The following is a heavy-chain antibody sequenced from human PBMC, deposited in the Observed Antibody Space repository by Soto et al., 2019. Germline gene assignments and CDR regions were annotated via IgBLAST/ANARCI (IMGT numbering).Heavy chain of an antibody. Sequence: EVQLLESGGGLVQPGGSLRLSCAASGFTFSSYAMSWVRQAPGKGLEWVSASSGSGGSTYYADSVKCRFTISRDNSKNTLYLQMNSLRAEDTAVYYCARGAAAGTSDYYGMDVLGQGTTVTVSS. CDR1: GFTFSSYA. J-gene: IGHJ6*02. V-gene: IGHV3-23*01. CDR3: ARGAAAGTSDYYGMDV. D-gene: IGHD6-13*01. CDR2: SSGSGGST.